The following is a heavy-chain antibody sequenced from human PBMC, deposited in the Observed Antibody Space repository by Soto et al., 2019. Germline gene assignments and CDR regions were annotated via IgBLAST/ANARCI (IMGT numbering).Heavy chain of an antibody. Sequence: PVKVSCKASGVTHKNYPVSWLLQAPGHGFAWSGWVVPVIASALHSQKCQGRVTIGADESTNTAFRDVSSLRSADTSLYSCGRGGCSAKVDYWGPGTLVTVSS. J-gene: IGHJ4*02. CDR3: GRGGCSAKVDY. V-gene: IGHV1-69*13. CDR1: GVTHKNYP. D-gene: IGHD6-19*01. CDR2: VVPVIASA.